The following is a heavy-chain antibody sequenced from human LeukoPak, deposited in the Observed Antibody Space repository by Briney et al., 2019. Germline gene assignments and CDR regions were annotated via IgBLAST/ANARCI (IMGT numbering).Heavy chain of an antibody. V-gene: IGHV4-30-4*07. D-gene: IGHD3-16*02. J-gene: IGHJ4*02. CDR3: ARDRGIMTTFGGVIAKGAHY. Sequence: SETLSLTCTVSGYSISSGYSWSWIRQPPGKGLEWIGYIDYSGNTYYNPSLKSRVTISIDTSKNQFSLKLTSVTAADTAVYYCARDRGIMTTFGGVIAKGAHYWGQGTLVTVSS. CDR1: GYSISSGYS. CDR2: IDYSGNT.